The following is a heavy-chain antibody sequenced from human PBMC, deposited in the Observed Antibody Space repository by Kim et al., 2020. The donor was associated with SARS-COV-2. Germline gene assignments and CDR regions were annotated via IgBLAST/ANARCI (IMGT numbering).Heavy chain of an antibody. D-gene: IGHD6-19*01. V-gene: IGHV3-33*05. CDR1: GFTFSSYG. CDR2: ISYDGSNK. J-gene: IGHJ4*01. Sequence: GGSLRLSCAASGFTFSSYGMHWVRQAPGKGLEWVAVISYDGSNKYYADSVKGRFTISRDNSKNTLYLQMNSLRAEDTAVYYCARDRSPLAVAGDTDYWG. CDR3: ARDRSPLAVAGDTDY.